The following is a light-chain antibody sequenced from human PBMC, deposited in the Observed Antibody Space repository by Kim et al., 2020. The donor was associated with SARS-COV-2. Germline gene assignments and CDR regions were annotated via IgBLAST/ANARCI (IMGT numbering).Light chain of an antibody. CDR1: QSIGSW. CDR2: DAS. CDR3: QQYHTYPRT. V-gene: IGKV1-5*01. Sequence: DIQMTQSPSTLSASVGDRVTITCRASQSIGSWLAWFQQKPGKAPNLLIYDASTLESGVPSRFSGSGSGTEFTLTISSLQPGDLAIYFCQQYHTYPRTFGQGTKVDIK. J-gene: IGKJ1*01.